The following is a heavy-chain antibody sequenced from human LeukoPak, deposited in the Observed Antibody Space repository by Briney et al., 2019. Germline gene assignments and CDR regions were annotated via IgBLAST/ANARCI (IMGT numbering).Heavy chain of an antibody. V-gene: IGHV4-59*11. CDR2: IYYTGST. J-gene: IGHJ6*02. CDR1: GGSISSHY. Sequence: PSETLSLTCTVSGGSISSHYWSWIRQPPGKGLEWIGFIYYTGSTNYNPSLKSRVTISVDTSKNQFSLKLSSVTADDTAVYYCARGNDCSSTSCHYYYYGMDVWGQGTTVTVSS. CDR3: ARGNDCSSTSCHYYYYGMDV. D-gene: IGHD2-2*01.